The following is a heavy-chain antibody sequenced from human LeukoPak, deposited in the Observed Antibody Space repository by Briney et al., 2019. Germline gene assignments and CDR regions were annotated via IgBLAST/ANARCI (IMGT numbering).Heavy chain of an antibody. CDR3: ARMDYGDYTSYYFDY. CDR2: IAWDDDN. D-gene: IGHD4-17*01. CDR1: GFSLSTSGMC. Sequence: ESGPTLVNPTQTLTLTCTFSGFSLSTSGMCVSWIRQPPGKALAWLARIAWDDDNYYSTSLKTRLTISKDTHKNQVVLTMTNMDPVDTATYYCARMDYGDYTSYYFDYWGQGTLVTVSS. J-gene: IGHJ4*02. V-gene: IGHV2-70*11.